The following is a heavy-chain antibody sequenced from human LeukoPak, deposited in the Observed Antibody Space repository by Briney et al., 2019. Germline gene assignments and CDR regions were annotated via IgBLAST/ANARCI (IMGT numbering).Heavy chain of an antibody. V-gene: IGHV1-69*01. J-gene: IGHJ6*03. Sequence: SVKVSCKASGGTFSSYAISWVRQAPGQGLEWMGGIIPIFGTANYAQKFQGRVTITADESTSTAYMELSSLRSEDTAVYYCASSSPGYCSSTSCYSGGMDVWGKETTVTVSS. D-gene: IGHD2-2*01. CDR3: ASSSPGYCSSTSCYSGGMDV. CDR2: IIPIFGTA. CDR1: GGTFSSYA.